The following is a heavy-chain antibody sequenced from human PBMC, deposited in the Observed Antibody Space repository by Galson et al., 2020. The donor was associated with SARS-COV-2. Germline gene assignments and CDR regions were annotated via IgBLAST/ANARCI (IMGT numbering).Heavy chain of an antibody. CDR3: ARAFRGYSYDDAFDI. Sequence: SETLSLTCTVSGGSISSSSYYWGWIRQPPGKGLEWIGSIYYSGSTYYNPSLKSRVTISVDTSKNQFSLKLSSVTAADTAVYYFARAFRGYSYDDAFDIWGQGTMVTVSS. V-gene: IGHV4-39*01. J-gene: IGHJ3*02. CDR2: IYYSGST. CDR1: GGSISSSSYY. D-gene: IGHD5-18*01.